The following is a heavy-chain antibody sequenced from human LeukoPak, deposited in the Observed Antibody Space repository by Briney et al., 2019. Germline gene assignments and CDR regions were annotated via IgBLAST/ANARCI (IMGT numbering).Heavy chain of an antibody. J-gene: IGHJ6*02. Sequence: SETLSLTCTVSGGTISSHYWSWIRQPPGKGLEWIGYIHHSGTTNYNASPKSRVSITADTIEKQMALRLISVTAADTAVYYCVRHLSGDYAWLDVWGQGSTVTVSS. D-gene: IGHD4-17*01. CDR3: VRHLSGDYAWLDV. CDR2: IHHSGTT. V-gene: IGHV4-59*08. CDR1: GGTISSHY.